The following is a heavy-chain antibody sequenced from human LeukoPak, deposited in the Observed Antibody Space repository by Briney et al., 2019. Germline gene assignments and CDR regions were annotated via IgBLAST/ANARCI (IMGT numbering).Heavy chain of an antibody. CDR3: ARVTTCGYYNC. CDR1: GGSISSGSYY. CDR2: IYTSGST. Sequence: KPSQTLSPTCTLSGGSISSGSYYCSWIRQPAGNGLEWIGRIYTSGSTNYNPSLKSRVTISVDTSKNQFSLKLSSVTAADTAVYYCARVTTCGYYNCWGQGTLVTVSS. J-gene: IGHJ4*02. V-gene: IGHV4-61*02. D-gene: IGHD3-22*01.